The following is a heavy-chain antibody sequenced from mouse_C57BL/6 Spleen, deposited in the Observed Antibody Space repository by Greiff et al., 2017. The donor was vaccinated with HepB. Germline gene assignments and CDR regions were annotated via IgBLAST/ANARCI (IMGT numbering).Heavy chain of an antibody. CDR1: GYSITSGYY. J-gene: IGHJ3*01. Sequence: EVKLQESGPGLVKPSQSLSLTCSVTGYSITSGYYWNWIRQFPGNKLEWMGYISYDGSNNYNPSLKNRISITRDTSKNQFFLKLNSVTTEDTATYYCARGDYGSSYVFAYWGQGTLVTVSA. CDR2: ISYDGSN. D-gene: IGHD1-1*01. CDR3: ARGDYGSSYVFAY. V-gene: IGHV3-6*01.